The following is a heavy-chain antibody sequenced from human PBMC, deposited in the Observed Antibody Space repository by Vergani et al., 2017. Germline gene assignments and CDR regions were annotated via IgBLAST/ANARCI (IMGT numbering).Heavy chain of an antibody. CDR1: GYTFTSYY. CDR3: ARDGLPWNSGRSWFDP. V-gene: IGHV1-46*01. D-gene: IGHD1-7*01. J-gene: IGHJ5*02. Sequence: QVQLVQSGAEVKKPGASVKVSCKASGYTFTSYYMHWVRQAPGQGLEWMGIINPSGGSTSYAQKFQGRVTMTRDTSTSTVYMELSSLRSEDTAVYYCARDGLPWNSGRSWFDPWGQGTLVTVSS. CDR2: INPSGGST.